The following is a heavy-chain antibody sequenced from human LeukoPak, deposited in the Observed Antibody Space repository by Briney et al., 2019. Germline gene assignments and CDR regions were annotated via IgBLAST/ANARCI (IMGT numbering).Heavy chain of an antibody. CDR1: GFTFSNYW. CDR3: ATVPAADGPDY. V-gene: IGHV3-7*01. CDR2: IKQDGSEK. J-gene: IGHJ4*02. D-gene: IGHD2-2*01. Sequence: GGSLRLSCAASGFTFSNYWMSWVRQAPGKGLEWVANIKQDGSEKYYVDSVKGRFTISRDNAKNSLYLQVSSLRAEDTAVYYCATVPAADGPDYWGQGTLVTVSS.